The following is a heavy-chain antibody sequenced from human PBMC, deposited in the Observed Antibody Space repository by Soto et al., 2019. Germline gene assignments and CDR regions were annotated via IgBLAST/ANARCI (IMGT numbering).Heavy chain of an antibody. CDR3: ARDNLPISAFDI. CDR1: GGSISSGDYY. J-gene: IGHJ3*02. Sequence: SETLSLTCTVSGGSISSGDYYWSWIRQPPGKGLEWIGYIYYSGSTYYNPSLKSRVTISVDTSKNQFSLKLSSVTAADTAVYYCARDNLPISAFDIWGQGTMVTVSS. CDR2: IYYSGST. V-gene: IGHV4-30-4*01. D-gene: IGHD3-3*02.